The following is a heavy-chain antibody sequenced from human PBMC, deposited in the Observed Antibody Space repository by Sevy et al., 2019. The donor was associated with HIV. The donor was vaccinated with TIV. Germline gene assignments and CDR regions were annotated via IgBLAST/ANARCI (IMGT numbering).Heavy chain of an antibody. V-gene: IGHV3-48*02. Sequence: GGSLRLSCAASGFTFSADSMNWVRQAPGKGLEWVSYITSSSSTIYYADSVKGRFTISRDNAENSLYLQMNSLRDEDTALYYCATVSSGYYLLDYWGQGTLVTVSS. CDR2: ITSSSSTI. J-gene: IGHJ4*02. CDR3: ATVSSGYYLLDY. D-gene: IGHD3-22*01. CDR1: GFTFSADS.